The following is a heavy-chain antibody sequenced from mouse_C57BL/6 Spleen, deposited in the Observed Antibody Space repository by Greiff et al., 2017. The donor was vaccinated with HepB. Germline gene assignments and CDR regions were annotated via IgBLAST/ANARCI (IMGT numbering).Heavy chain of an antibody. Sequence: VQLQQSGPVLVKPGASVKMSCKASGYTFTDYYMNWVKQSHGKSLEWIGVINPYNGGTSYNQKFKGKATLTVDKSSSTAYMELNSLTSEDSAVYYCARKGYSNYGDAMDYWGQGTLVTVSS. J-gene: IGHJ4*01. CDR1: GYTFTDYY. CDR2: INPYNGGT. V-gene: IGHV1-19*01. CDR3: ARKGYSNYGDAMDY. D-gene: IGHD2-5*01.